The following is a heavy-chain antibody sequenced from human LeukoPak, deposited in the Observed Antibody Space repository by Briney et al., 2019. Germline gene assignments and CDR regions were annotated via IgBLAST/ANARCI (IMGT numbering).Heavy chain of an antibody. J-gene: IGHJ4*02. V-gene: IGHV4-59*08. CDR1: GGSIRSYY. CDR3: ARHASVDGNWPRPLDY. CDR2: IYYSGST. D-gene: IGHD6-19*01. Sequence: SETLSLTCTVSGGSIRSYYWSWLRQPPGKGLEWIGYIYYSGSTNYNPPLKTRVTISVDTSKNQFSLKLTSVPAADPAVYYCARHASVDGNWPRPLDYWGQGSLVTVSS.